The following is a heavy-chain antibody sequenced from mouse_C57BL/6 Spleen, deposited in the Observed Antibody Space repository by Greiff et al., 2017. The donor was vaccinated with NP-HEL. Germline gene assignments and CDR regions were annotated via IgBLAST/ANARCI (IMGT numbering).Heavy chain of an antibody. J-gene: IGHJ2*01. CDR2: IYPGDGDT. CDR3: VRRTTVVPFDY. Sequence: VQLQQSGPELVKPGASVKISCKASGYAFSSSWMNWVKQRPGKGLEWIGRIYPGDGDTNYNGKFKGKDTLTADKSSSTAYIQLSSRTSEDSAVYLCVRRTTVVPFDYWGQGTTLTVSS. CDR1: GYAFSSSW. D-gene: IGHD1-1*01. V-gene: IGHV1-82*01.